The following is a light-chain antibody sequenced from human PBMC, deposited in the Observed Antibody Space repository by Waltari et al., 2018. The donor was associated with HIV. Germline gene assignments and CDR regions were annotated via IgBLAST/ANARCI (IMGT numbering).Light chain of an antibody. Sequence: DIVMTQSPDSLAVSLGERATINCKSSQSVLYCSNNKNYLAWHQQKPGQPPKLLIYWASTRESGVPDRFSGSGSGTDFTLTISSLQAEDVAVYYCQQYYSTPYTFGQGTKLEIK. CDR1: QSVLYCSNNKNY. CDR3: QQYYSTPYT. J-gene: IGKJ2*01. CDR2: WAS. V-gene: IGKV4-1*01.